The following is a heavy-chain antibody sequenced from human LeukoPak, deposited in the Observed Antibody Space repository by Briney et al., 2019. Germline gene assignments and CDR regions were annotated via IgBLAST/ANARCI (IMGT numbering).Heavy chain of an antibody. CDR1: GFTFDDYA. D-gene: IGHD6-13*01. CDR3: AKAYNSTWYYFDC. Sequence: GGSLRLSCAASGFTFDDYAMHWVRQAPGKGLEWVSVISYDGRSTYYADSVRGRFTISRDSTKNSLYLQMNSLRTEDTALYYCAKAYNSTWYYFDCWGQGTLVTVSS. CDR2: ISYDGRST. J-gene: IGHJ4*02. V-gene: IGHV3-43*02.